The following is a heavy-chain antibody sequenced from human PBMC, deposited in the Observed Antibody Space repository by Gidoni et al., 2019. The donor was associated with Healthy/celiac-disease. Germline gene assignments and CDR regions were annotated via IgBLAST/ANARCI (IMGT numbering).Heavy chain of an antibody. CDR1: GFTFSSYE. D-gene: IGHD5-18*01. J-gene: IGHJ4*02. CDR3: ARTNGYSYGILGVFGY. Sequence: EVQLVESGGGLVQPGGSLRLSCAASGFTFSSYEMNWVRQAPGKGLEVVSYISSSGSTISYADSVKGRFTISRDNAKNSLYLQMNSLRAEDTAVYYCARTNGYSYGILGVFGYWGQGTLVTVSS. V-gene: IGHV3-48*03. CDR2: ISSSGSTI.